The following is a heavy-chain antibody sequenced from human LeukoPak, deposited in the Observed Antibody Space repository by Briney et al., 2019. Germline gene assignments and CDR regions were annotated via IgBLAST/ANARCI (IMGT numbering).Heavy chain of an antibody. CDR3: AKRIRLGRSGYYPNYYYYGMDV. V-gene: IGHV3-30*18. CDR2: ISYDGSNK. Sequence: PGGSLRLSCAASGFTFSSYGMHWVRQAPGKGLEWVAVISYDGSNKYYADSVKGRFTISRDNSKNTLYLQMNSLRAEDTAVYYCAKRIRLGRSGYYPNYYYYGMDVWGQGTTVTVSS. D-gene: IGHD3-3*01. CDR1: GFTFSSYG. J-gene: IGHJ6*02.